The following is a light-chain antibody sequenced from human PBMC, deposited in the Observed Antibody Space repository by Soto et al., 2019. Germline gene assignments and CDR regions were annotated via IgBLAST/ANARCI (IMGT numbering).Light chain of an antibody. V-gene: IGKV1-39*01. CDR2: AAS. Sequence: DIQMNKSPSSLSASVKDRVIITCRASQSISNHLNWYQQKPGKAPKLLIFAASSLQSGVPSRFSGSRSGPGFTLTISSLQPEDFATYYCQQSYSSPPTFGQGTKVAIK. J-gene: IGKJ1*01. CDR3: QQSYSSPPT. CDR1: QSISNH.